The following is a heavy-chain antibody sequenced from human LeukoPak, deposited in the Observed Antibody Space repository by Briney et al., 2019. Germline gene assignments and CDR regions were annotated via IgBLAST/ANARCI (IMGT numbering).Heavy chain of an antibody. CDR1: GGSISSGNYY. J-gene: IGHJ6*03. V-gene: IGHV4-61*02. CDR2: IYTNGST. D-gene: IGHD5-12*01. Sequence: SETLSPTCTVSGGSISSGNYYWSWIRKPAGKGLEWIGRIYTNGSTNYNPSLKSRVTISVDTSKNQFSLKLSSVTAADTAVYYCARGLRVATTLAGGYNFAYYYYYMDVWGKGTTVTVSS. CDR3: ARGLRVATTLAGGYNFAYYYYYMDV.